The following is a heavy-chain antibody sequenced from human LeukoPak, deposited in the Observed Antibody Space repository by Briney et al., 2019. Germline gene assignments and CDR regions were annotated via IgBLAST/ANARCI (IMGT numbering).Heavy chain of an antibody. V-gene: IGHV4-34*01. J-gene: IGHJ6*03. CDR1: GGSFSGYY. Sequence: SETLSLTCAVYGGSFSGYYWSWIRQPPGKGLEWIGEINHSGSTNYNPSLKSRVTISVDTSKNQFSLKLSSVTAADTAVYYCARVFGDCSGGSCYRGHYYYYYMDVWGKGTTVTVSS. CDR2: INHSGST. D-gene: IGHD2-15*01. CDR3: ARVFGDCSGGSCYRGHYYYYYMDV.